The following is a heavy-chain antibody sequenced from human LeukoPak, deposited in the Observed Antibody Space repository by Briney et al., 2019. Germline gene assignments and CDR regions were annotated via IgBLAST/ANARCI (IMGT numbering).Heavy chain of an antibody. CDR1: GFTFSSYS. CDR3: ARDRSISNYYDSRRPWGMDV. V-gene: IGHV3-48*04. Sequence: PGGSLRLSCAASGFTFSSYSMNWVRQAPGKGLEWVSYISSSSSTIYYADSVKGRFTISRDNAKNSLYLQMNSLRAEDTAVYYCARDRSISNYYDSRRPWGMDVWGQGTTVTVSS. CDR2: ISSSSSTI. D-gene: IGHD3-22*01. J-gene: IGHJ6*02.